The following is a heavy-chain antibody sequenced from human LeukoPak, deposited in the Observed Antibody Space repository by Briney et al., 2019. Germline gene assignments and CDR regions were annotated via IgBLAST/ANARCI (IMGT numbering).Heavy chain of an antibody. J-gene: IGHJ4*02. CDR2: TNSGGTST. CDR1: GFPFSDFS. V-gene: IGHV3-23*01. D-gene: IGHD2-8*01. Sequence: GGSLRLSCATSGFPFSDFSMSWVRQAPGKGREWISTTNSGGTSTYYAESVKDRFTISRDNSKNTLYLQMSSLRVEDTAVYYCAKQSYARSLGEGGPGTLVSVSS. CDR3: AKQSYARSLGE.